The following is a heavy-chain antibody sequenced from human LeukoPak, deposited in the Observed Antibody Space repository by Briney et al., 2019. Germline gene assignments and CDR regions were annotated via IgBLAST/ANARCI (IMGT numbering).Heavy chain of an antibody. CDR1: GFTFSSYG. CDR3: AREYQGMDV. Sequence: GRSLRLSCAASGFTFSSYGMNWVRQAPGKGLEWVSVIYSGGSTHYPDSVKGRFAISRDNSKNTLYLQMNSLRAEDTAVYYCAREYQGMDVWGQGTTVTVS. V-gene: IGHV3-53*01. CDR2: IYSGGST. J-gene: IGHJ6*02. D-gene: IGHD2-2*01.